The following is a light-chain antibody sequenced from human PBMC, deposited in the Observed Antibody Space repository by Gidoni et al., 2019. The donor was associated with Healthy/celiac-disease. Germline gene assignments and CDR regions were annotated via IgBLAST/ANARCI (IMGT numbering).Light chain of an antibody. CDR2: DTS. CDR1: TGAVTNGHY. V-gene: IGLV7-46*01. Sequence: QEPSLTVSPGGTVTLTCGSSTGAVTNGHYPYWFQQKPGQAPRTLIYDTSNKHSWTPSRFSGSRLGGKAALTLSGAQPEDEAEYYCLLSYCGALVVFGGGTKLTVL. J-gene: IGLJ2*01. CDR3: LLSYCGALVV.